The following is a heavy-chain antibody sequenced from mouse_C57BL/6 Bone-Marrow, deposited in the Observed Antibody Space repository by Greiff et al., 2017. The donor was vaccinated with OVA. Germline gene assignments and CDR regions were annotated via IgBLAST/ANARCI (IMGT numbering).Heavy chain of an antibody. CDR3: ARLRLGWFAY. CDR2: INPYNGGT. CDR1: GYTFTDYY. D-gene: IGHD2-12*01. J-gene: IGHJ3*01. V-gene: IGHV1-19*01. Sequence: VHVKQSGPVLVKPGASVKMSCKASGYTFTDYYMNWVKQSHGKSLEWIGVINPYNGGTSYNQKFKGKATLTVDKSSSTAYMELNSLTSEDSAVYYCARLRLGWFAYWGQGTLVTVSA.